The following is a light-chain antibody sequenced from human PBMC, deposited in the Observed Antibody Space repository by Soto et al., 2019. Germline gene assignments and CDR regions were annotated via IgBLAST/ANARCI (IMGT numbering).Light chain of an antibody. CDR1: GSNLGAGFD. V-gene: IGLV1-40*01. Sequence: QSVLTQPPSVSGAPGQRVTISCTGSGSNLGAGFDVHWYQHLPGTAPKLLIYGITNRPSGVPDRFSGSKSGTSASLAITGLQFEDEADYYCQYYEGGLSGYVFGTGTKVTVL. CDR3: QYYEGGLSGYV. J-gene: IGLJ1*01. CDR2: GIT.